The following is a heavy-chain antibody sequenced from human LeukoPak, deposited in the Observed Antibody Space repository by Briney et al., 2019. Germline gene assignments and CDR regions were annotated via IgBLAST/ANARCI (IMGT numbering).Heavy chain of an antibody. J-gene: IGHJ4*02. CDR2: ISWNSGSI. CDR1: GFTFDDYA. Sequence: GRSLRLSCAASGFTFDDYAMHWARQAPGKGLEWVSGISWNSGSIGYADSVKGRFTISRDNAKNSLYLQMNSLRAEDMALYYCAKDSSGSYYGPGRFLDYWGQGTLVTVSS. CDR3: AKDSSGSYYGPGRFLDY. V-gene: IGHV3-9*03. D-gene: IGHD1-26*01.